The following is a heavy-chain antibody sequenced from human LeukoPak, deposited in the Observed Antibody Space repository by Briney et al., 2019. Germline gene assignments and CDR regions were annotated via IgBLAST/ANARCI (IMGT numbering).Heavy chain of an antibody. J-gene: IGHJ5*02. CDR3: ARDHYDFWSGIIWFDP. CDR1: GYTFTSYD. V-gene: IGHV1-8*01. D-gene: IGHD3-3*01. CDR2: MNPNSGNT. Sequence: GASVKVSCKASGYTFTSYDINWVRQATGQGLEWMGWMNPNSGNTGYAQKFQGRVTMTRNTSISTAYMELSRLRSDDTAVYYCARDHYDFWSGIIWFDPWGQGTLVTVSS.